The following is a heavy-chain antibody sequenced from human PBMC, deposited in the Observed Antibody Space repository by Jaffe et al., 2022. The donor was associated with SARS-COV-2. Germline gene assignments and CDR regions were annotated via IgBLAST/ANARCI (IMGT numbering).Heavy chain of an antibody. V-gene: IGHV4-39*01. CDR1: GGSLSSSDYH. D-gene: IGHD2-21*01. Sequence: QVQVQESGPGLVKPSETLSLTCTVSGGSLSSSDYHWGWIRQSPGKGLEWVGSFRYSEGTHYSPSLKSRLTISVDTSNNQFSLDLNSVTAADTAVYYCIRRATWRQFHWYFDLWGRGILVTVSS. CDR2: FRYSEGT. CDR3: IRRATWRQFHWYFDL. J-gene: IGHJ2*01.